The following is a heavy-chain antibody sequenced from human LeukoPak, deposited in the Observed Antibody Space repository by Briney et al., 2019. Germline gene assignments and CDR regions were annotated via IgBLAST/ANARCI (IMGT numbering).Heavy chain of an antibody. D-gene: IGHD3-3*01. CDR3: AREFWSGYSHYYYYMDV. Sequence: GRSLRLSCAASGFTFSSYAMSWVRQAPGKGLEWVSSISSSSSYIYYADSVKGRITISRDNAKNSLYLQMNSLRAEDTAVYYCAREFWSGYSHYYYYMDVWGKGTTVTVSS. J-gene: IGHJ6*03. V-gene: IGHV3-21*01. CDR1: GFTFSSYA. CDR2: ISSSSSYI.